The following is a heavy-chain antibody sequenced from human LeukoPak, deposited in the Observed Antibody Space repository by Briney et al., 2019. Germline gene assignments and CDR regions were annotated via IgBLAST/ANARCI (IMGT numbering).Heavy chain of an antibody. CDR1: GGSISSYY. J-gene: IGHJ4*02. V-gene: IGHV4-4*07. Sequence: SETLSLTRTVSGGSISSYYWSWIRQPAGKGLEWIGRIYTSGSTNYNPSLKSRVTMSVDTSKNQFSLKLGSVTAADTAVYYCAGDPDSSRPYFDYWGQGTLVTVSS. D-gene: IGHD6-13*01. CDR3: AGDPDSSRPYFDY. CDR2: IYTSGST.